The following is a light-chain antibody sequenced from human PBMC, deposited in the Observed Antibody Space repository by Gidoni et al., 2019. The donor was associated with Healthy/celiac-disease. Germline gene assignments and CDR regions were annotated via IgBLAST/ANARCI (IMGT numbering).Light chain of an antibody. Sequence: QSALTQPASVSGSPRQSITISCTGTSSAVAGYNYVSWYQQHPGKAPKLMIYEVSNRPSGVSNRCSGSKSGKTASLTISGLQAEDEADYYCSSYTSSSTWVFGGGTKLTVL. V-gene: IGLV2-14*01. CDR3: SSYTSSSTWV. CDR1: SSAVAGYNY. CDR2: EVS. J-gene: IGLJ3*02.